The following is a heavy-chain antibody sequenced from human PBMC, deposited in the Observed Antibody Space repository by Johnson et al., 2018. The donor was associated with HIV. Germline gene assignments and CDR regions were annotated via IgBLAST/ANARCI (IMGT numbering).Heavy chain of an antibody. CDR3: ATNRGGAFDI. V-gene: IGHV3-66*01. D-gene: IGHD2/OR15-2a*01. CDR2: IYSGGST. Sequence: VQLVESGGGLVQPGRSLKLSCAASGFTVSSNYMSWVRQAPGKGLEWVSIIYSGGSTYYADSVKGRFTISRDNSKNTLYLQMNSLRAEDTAVYYCATNRGGAFDIWGQGTMVTVSS. J-gene: IGHJ3*02. CDR1: GFTVSSNY.